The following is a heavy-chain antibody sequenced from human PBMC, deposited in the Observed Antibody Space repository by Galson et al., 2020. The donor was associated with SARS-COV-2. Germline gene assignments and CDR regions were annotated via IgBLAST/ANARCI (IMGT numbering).Heavy chain of an antibody. CDR3: ARDTSTTYYYYYGMDV. CDR1: GFPFSNYW. V-gene: IGHV3-7*01. CDR2: INQDGSEK. D-gene: IGHD5-12*01. Sequence: GESLKISCAASGFPFSNYWMSWVRQAPGKGLEWVANINQDGSEKYYVDSVKGRFTISRDNAKSSLYLQMNSLRAEDTAVYYCARDTSTTYYYYYGMDVWGQGTTVTVSS. J-gene: IGHJ6*02.